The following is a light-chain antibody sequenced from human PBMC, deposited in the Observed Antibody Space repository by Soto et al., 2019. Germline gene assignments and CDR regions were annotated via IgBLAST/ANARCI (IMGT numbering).Light chain of an antibody. J-gene: IGKJ5*01. V-gene: IGKV3-15*01. CDR3: QQSDYRPPT. CDR1: QSVSSN. Sequence: EIVMTQSPATLSVSPGERATLSCRASQSVSSNLAWYQQKPGQAPRLLIYGASPRVPGIPARFSGSMSGTEVTLNLSSVHSEDFAVYAGQQSDYRPPTFGQGTRLESK. CDR2: GAS.